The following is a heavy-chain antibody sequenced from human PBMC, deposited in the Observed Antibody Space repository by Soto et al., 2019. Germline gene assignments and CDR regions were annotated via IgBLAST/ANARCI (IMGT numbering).Heavy chain of an antibody. V-gene: IGHV4-59*01. CDR3: ARERGGYDNPFDS. CDR2: IYYSGIT. Sequence: SETLSLTCAVSGGSISSYYWSWIRQPPGKGLEWIGYIYYSGITNYNPSLKSRVTISVDTSKNQFSLNLSSVTAADTAVYYCARERGGYDNPFDSWGQGTLVTVSS. CDR1: GGSISSYY. D-gene: IGHD3-22*01. J-gene: IGHJ5*01.